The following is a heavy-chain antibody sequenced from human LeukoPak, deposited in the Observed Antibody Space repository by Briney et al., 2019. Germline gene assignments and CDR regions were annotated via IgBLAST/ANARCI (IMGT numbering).Heavy chain of an antibody. CDR3: ARDFWGAYRVDYFDY. Sequence: GGSLRLSCAASGFNFNNFAMSWVRRAPGKGLEWVANIKQDGSETYYVDSVRGRFTISRDNAKKSLYLQMNSLRAEDTAVYYCARDFWGAYRVDYFDYWGQGTLVTVSS. V-gene: IGHV3-7*01. D-gene: IGHD3-3*01. CDR2: IKQDGSET. J-gene: IGHJ4*02. CDR1: GFNFNNFA.